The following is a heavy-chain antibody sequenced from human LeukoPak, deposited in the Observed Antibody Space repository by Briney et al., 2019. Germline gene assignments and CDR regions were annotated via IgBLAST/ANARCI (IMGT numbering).Heavy chain of an antibody. CDR1: GGSISSSSYY. J-gene: IGHJ4*02. Sequence: SETLSLTCTVPGGSISSSSYYWGWIRQPPGKGLEWIGSIYYSGSTYYNPSLKSRVTISVDTSKNQFSLKLSSVTAADTAVYYCARRALTVTTFFSPYYFDYWGQGTLVTVSS. CDR3: ARRALTVTTFFSPYYFDY. V-gene: IGHV4-39*01. D-gene: IGHD4-17*01. CDR2: IYYSGST.